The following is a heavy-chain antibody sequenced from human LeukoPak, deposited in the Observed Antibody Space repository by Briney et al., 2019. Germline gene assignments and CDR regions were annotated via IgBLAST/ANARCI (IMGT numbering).Heavy chain of an antibody. CDR3: ARGGSDAAMAHDY. V-gene: IGHV3-74*01. CDR1: GFTFSNHW. Sequence: GGSLRLSCAASGFTFSNHWMHWVRQAPGKGLMWVSRINRGGSRTDYADSVKGRFTISRDDAKNTLYLQLNSLRAEDTAVYFCARGGSDAAMAHDYWGQGTLVTVSS. D-gene: IGHD5-18*01. J-gene: IGHJ4*02. CDR2: INRGGSRT.